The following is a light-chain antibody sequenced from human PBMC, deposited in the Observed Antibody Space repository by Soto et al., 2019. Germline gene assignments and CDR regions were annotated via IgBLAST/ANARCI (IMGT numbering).Light chain of an antibody. Sequence: QSVLTQPPSASETPGQRVTISCSGSTSNIGNNYVYWYQQFPGTAPNLLIYRNDQRPSGVPDRVSGSKSGTSASLAISGLRSEDEADYYCAAWDDRLRGWVFGGGTKLTVL. CDR1: TSNIGNNY. CDR3: AAWDDRLRGWV. V-gene: IGLV1-47*01. J-gene: IGLJ3*02. CDR2: RND.